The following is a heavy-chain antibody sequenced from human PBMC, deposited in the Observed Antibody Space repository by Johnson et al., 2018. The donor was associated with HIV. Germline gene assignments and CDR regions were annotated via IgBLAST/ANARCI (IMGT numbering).Heavy chain of an antibody. V-gene: IGHV3-30*04. CDR2: ISYDGSNK. J-gene: IGHJ3*01. Sequence: QVQLVESGGGVVQPGRSLRLSCAASGFTFSSYAMHWVRQAPGKGLEWVAVISYDGSNKYYADSVKGRFTISRDNSKNTLYLQMNSLRAEDTAVYYCAKDQGYWGDDAFDVWGQGTMVTVSS. CDR3: AKDQGYWGDDAFDV. D-gene: IGHD7-27*01. CDR1: GFTFSSYA.